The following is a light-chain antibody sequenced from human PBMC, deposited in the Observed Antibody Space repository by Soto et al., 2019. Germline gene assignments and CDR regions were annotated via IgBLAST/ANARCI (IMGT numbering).Light chain of an antibody. CDR1: QSVSSN. Sequence: DIVMTQSPATLSVTPGERATLSCRASQSVSSNLAWYQQKPGQAPRLLIYYASTRATGIPARFSGSGSGTEFTLTISSLQSEDVAVYYCQQYNNWTGTFGQGTKVDIK. V-gene: IGKV3-15*01. CDR2: YAS. J-gene: IGKJ1*01. CDR3: QQYNNWTGT.